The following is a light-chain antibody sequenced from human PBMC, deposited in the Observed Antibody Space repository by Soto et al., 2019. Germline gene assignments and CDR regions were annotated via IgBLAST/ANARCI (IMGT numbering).Light chain of an antibody. V-gene: IGLV2-8*01. CDR2: EVS. CDR1: SNDVGGYNL. CDR3: SSYAGSNNLGV. Sequence: QSVLTQPASVSGSPGQSITISCTGTSNDVGGYNLVSWFQQHPGKAPKLMIYEVSKRPSGVPDRFSGSKSGNTASLTVSGLQAEDEADYYCSSYAGSNNLGVFGGGTKLTVL. J-gene: IGLJ2*01.